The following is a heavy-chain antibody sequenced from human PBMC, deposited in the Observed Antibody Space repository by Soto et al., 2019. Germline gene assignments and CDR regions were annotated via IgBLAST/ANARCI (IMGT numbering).Heavy chain of an antibody. CDR2: ISSNRSYT. J-gene: IGHJ4*02. V-gene: IGHV3-21*05. CDR3: ARVGGQLAPGFED. D-gene: IGHD6-6*01. CDR1: GFTFSNYE. Sequence: GGSLRLSCAASGFTFSNYEMHWVRQAPGKGLEYVSCISSNRSYTYYADSVKGRFTISRDNSKNSLYLQMNSLRAEDTAVYYCARVGGQLAPGFEDWGQGTRVTVSS.